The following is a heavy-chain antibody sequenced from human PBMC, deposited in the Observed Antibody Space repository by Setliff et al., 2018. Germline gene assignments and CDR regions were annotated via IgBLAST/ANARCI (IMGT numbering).Heavy chain of an antibody. CDR1: GGTFSSYG. D-gene: IGHD3-22*01. CDR2: TIPIFGTT. V-gene: IGHV1-69*05. CDR3: AREGVDSRSSTDYRYYMDV. Sequence: ASVKVSCKASGGTFSSYGISWVRQAPGQGLEWMGGTIPIFGTTNYAQKFQDRVTIITDESTTTAYMELSSLRSDDTAVYYCAREGVDSRSSTDYRYYMDVWGKGTTVTVSS. J-gene: IGHJ6*03.